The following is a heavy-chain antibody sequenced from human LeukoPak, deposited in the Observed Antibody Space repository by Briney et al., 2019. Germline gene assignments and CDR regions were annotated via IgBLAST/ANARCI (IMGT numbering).Heavy chain of an antibody. CDR2: ITSKGDTT. CDR3: ARDRDSSGWYEGFDY. D-gene: IGHD6-19*01. Sequence: GGSLRLSCAASGFSFSTYAMHWVRQAPGKGLEYVSAITSKGDTTYYADSVKGRFIISRDNYKNTLFLQMDSLGLEDMAVYYCARDRDSSGWYEGFDYWGQGTLVTVSS. V-gene: IGHV3-64*02. CDR1: GFSFSTYA. J-gene: IGHJ4*02.